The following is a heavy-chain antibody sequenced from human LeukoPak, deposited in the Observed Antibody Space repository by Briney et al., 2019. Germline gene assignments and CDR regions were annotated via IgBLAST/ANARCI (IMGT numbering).Heavy chain of an antibody. V-gene: IGHV4-59*01. CDR3: ARDRYSSSWYDDAFDI. D-gene: IGHD6-13*01. J-gene: IGHJ3*02. CDR2: IYYSGST. CDR1: GGSISSYY. Sequence: PSETLSLTCTVSGGSISSYYWSWIRQPPGKGLEWIGYIYYSGSTNYNPSLKSRVTISVDTSKNQFSLKLSSVTAADTAVYYCARDRYSSSWYDDAFDIWGQGTMVTVSS.